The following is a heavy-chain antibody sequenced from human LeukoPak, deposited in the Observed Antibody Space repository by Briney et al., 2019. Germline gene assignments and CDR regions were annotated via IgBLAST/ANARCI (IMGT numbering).Heavy chain of an antibody. CDR2: IWYDGSNK. J-gene: IGHJ4*01. CDR3: AREKGYYGSGSYYDY. V-gene: IGHV3-33*01. Sequence: GGSLRLSCAASGFTFTSYGMHWVRQAPGKGLEWVAVIWYDGSNKYYADSVKGRFTISRDNSKNTLYLQMNSLRAEDTAVYYCAREKGYYGSGSYYDYWVHGTLVTVSS. CDR1: GFTFTSYG. D-gene: IGHD3-10*01.